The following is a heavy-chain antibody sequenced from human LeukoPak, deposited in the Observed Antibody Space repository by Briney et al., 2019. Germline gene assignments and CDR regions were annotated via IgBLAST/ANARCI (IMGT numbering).Heavy chain of an antibody. D-gene: IGHD2-21*02. J-gene: IGHJ4*02. CDR2: IIPIFGTA. CDR3: AKDRLLNCRGDCYIFDY. V-gene: IGHV1-69*06. Sequence: ASVKVSCKASGGTFSSYAISWVRQAPGQGLEWMGGIIPIFGTANYAQKFRGRVTITADKSTRTAYMELSSLRSEDTAVYYCAKDRLLNCRGDCYIFDYWGQGTVVTVSS. CDR1: GGTFSSYA.